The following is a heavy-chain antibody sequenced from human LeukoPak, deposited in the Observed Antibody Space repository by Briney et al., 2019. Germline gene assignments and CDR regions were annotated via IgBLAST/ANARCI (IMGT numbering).Heavy chain of an antibody. Sequence: GGSLRLSCAASGFTFSSYAMSWVRQAPGKGLEWVSAISGSGGSTCCADSVKGRFTISRDNSKNTLYLQMNSLRAEDTAVYYCAKRYCSSTSCYGKFAYDYWGQGTLVTVSS. CDR1: GFTFSSYA. D-gene: IGHD2-2*01. V-gene: IGHV3-23*01. J-gene: IGHJ4*02. CDR3: AKRYCSSTSCYGKFAYDY. CDR2: ISGSGGST.